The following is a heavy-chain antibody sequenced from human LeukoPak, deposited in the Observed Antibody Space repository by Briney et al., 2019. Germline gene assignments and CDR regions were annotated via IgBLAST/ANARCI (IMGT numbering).Heavy chain of an antibody. CDR1: GGSISSSSYY. Sequence: SETLSLTCTVSGGSISSSSYYWGWIRQPPGKGLEWIGSIYYSGSTYYNPSLKSRVTISVDTSKNQFSLKLSSVTAADTAVYYCARGDGPLGYYHMDVWGKGTTVTVSS. CDR2: IYYSGST. J-gene: IGHJ6*03. D-gene: IGHD5-24*01. V-gene: IGHV4-39*07. CDR3: ARGDGPLGYYHMDV.